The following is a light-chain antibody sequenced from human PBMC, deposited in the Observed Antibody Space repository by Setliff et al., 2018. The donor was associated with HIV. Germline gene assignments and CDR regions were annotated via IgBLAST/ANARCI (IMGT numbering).Light chain of an antibody. CDR3: SSYTSSGTYV. CDR1: SSDVGVHNY. CDR2: DVT. J-gene: IGLJ1*01. V-gene: IGLV2-14*03. Sequence: QSVLPPPSSVSGSPGQSITISCTGSSSDVGVHNYVSWYQQHPGKAPTLIIYDVTNRPSGVSDRFSGSKSVNTASLTISGLLAEDEADYYCSSYTSSGTYVFGTGTKVTVL.